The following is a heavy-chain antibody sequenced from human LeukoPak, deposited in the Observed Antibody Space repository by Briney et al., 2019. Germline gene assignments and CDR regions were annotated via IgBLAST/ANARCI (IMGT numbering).Heavy chain of an antibody. Sequence: SETLSLTCTVSGGSISSGGYYWSWIRQHPRKGLEWIGYIYYSGSTYYNPSLKSRVTISVDTSKNQFSLKLSSVTAADTAVYYCASSHRERFDWLSIDYWGQGTLVTVSS. D-gene: IGHD3-9*01. CDR2: IYYSGST. CDR3: ASSHRERFDWLSIDY. V-gene: IGHV4-31*03. CDR1: GGSISSGGYY. J-gene: IGHJ4*02.